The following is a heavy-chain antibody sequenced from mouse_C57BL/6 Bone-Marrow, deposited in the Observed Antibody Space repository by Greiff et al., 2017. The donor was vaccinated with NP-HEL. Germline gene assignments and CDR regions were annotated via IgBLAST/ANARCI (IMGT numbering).Heavy chain of an antibody. CDR1: GYTFTDYY. Sequence: EVQLQQSGPVLVKPGASVKMSCKASGYTFTDYYMNWVKQSHGKSLEWIGVINPYNGGTSYNQKFKGKATLTVDKSSSTAYMELNSLTSEDSAVYYCASQAWLRRVFDYWGQGTTRTVSS. CDR2: INPYNGGT. V-gene: IGHV1-19*01. J-gene: IGHJ2*01. D-gene: IGHD2-2*01. CDR3: ASQAWLRRVFDY.